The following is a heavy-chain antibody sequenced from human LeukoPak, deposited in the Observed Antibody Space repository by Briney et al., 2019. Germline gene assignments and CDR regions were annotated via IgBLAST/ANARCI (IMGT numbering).Heavy chain of an antibody. CDR2: MYYSGST. D-gene: IGHD6-19*01. J-gene: IGHJ4*02. CDR1: GGSVTSSSYY. V-gene: IGHV4-39*07. Sequence: SETLSLTCTVSGGSVTSSSYYWGWIRQPPGKGLEWIGSMYYSGSTYYNPFLKSRVTTSVDTSKNQVSLKLNSVTAADTAVYYCARVSGWNPLEAAHLDYWGQGTLVTVSS. CDR3: ARVSGWNPLEAAHLDY.